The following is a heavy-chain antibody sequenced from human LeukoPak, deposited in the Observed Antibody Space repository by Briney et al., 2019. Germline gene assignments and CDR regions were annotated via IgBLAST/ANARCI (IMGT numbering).Heavy chain of an antibody. CDR1: GFTFSDYA. V-gene: IGHV3-30*04. Sequence: GGSLRLSCAASGFTFSDYAMHWVRQSPGKGLEWVAVILYDGRDKYYADSVKGRFTISRDNSKNTLYLQMNSLRDEDTAVYYCARVPPYSGTYSLFDCWGQGTLVTVSS. J-gene: IGHJ4*02. CDR3: ARVPPYSGTYSLFDC. CDR2: ILYDGRDK. D-gene: IGHD1-26*01.